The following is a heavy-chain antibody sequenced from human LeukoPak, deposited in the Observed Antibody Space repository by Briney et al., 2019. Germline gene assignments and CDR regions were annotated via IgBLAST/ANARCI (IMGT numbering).Heavy chain of an antibody. CDR3: ARGAALVTHKYFDY. J-gene: IGHJ4*02. V-gene: IGHV4-59*08. CDR2: IHSSGST. D-gene: IGHD5-18*01. Sequence: PSETLSLTCTVSDGSIREYYWSWIRQSPGKGLEWIGYIHSSGSTVYNPSLESRVTFSIGAPRNHFYLNMTSVTAADTAVYYCARGAALVTHKYFDYWAREPWSPSPQ. CDR1: DGSIREYY.